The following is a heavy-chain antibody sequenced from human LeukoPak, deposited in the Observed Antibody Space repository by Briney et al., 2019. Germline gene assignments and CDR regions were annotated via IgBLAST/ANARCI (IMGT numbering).Heavy chain of an antibody. CDR1: GFTFSTHG. Sequence: GGSLRLSCAGSGFTFSTHGMNWVRQAPGKGLEWVSGVTPSGDPTYYADSVKGRFIISMDNSKNTMYLQMNSLRAEDTGVYYCAKDSGWIQFIDWGQGTPVTVSS. V-gene: IGHV3-23*01. J-gene: IGHJ4*02. CDR2: VTPSGDPT. CDR3: AKDSGWIQFID. D-gene: IGHD5-24*01.